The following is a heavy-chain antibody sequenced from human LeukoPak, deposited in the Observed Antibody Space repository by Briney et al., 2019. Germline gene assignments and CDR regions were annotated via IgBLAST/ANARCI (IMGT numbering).Heavy chain of an antibody. CDR2: INPNSGGT. Sequence: ASVKVSCKAAGYTFTGYCMHWVRQAPGQGLEWMGWINPNSGGTNYAQKFQGRVTMTRDTSISTAYMELSRLRSDDMAVYYCARGRHWEHDYWGQGTLVTVSS. J-gene: IGHJ4*02. D-gene: IGHD1-26*01. CDR1: GYTFTGYC. CDR3: ARGRHWEHDY. V-gene: IGHV1-2*02.